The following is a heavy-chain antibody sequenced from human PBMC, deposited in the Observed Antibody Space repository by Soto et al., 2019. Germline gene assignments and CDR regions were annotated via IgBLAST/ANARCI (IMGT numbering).Heavy chain of an antibody. CDR3: AKDQGIAAAGRLGNYFDY. V-gene: IGHV3-23*01. D-gene: IGHD6-13*01. CDR1: GFTFSSYA. Sequence: PGGSLRLSCAASGFTFSSYAMSWVRQAPGKGLEWVSAISGSGGSTYYADSVKGRFTISRDNSKNTLYLQMNSLRAEDTAVYYCAKDQGIAAAGRLGNYFDYWGQGTLVTVSS. CDR2: ISGSGGST. J-gene: IGHJ4*02.